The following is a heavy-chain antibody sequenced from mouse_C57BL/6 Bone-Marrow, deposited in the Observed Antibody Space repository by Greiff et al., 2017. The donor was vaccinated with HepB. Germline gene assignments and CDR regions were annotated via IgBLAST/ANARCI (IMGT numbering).Heavy chain of an antibody. Sequence: ESGPGLVKPSQSLSLTCSVTGYSITSGYYWNWIRQFPGNKLEWMGYISYDGSNNYNPSLKNRISITRDTSKNQFFLKLNSVTTEDTATYYCAREGVYYDYDGGFAYWGQGTLVTVSA. CDR2: ISYDGSN. CDR1: GYSITSGYY. V-gene: IGHV3-6*01. D-gene: IGHD2-4*01. J-gene: IGHJ3*01. CDR3: AREGVYYDYDGGFAY.